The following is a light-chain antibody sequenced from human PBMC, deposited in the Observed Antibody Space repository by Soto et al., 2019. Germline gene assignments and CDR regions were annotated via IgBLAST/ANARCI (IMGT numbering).Light chain of an antibody. J-gene: IGKJ4*01. CDR2: DAS. V-gene: IGKV1-39*01. CDR1: QSISTY. Sequence: DIPITQSPSSLSASVGNRFTITCRASQSISTYLNWYQKKPGKAPNLLIYDASRLQSGVPSRFSSSGSGTDFALTISSLQPEDFATYYCQQSYSTAITFGGGTKVDIK. CDR3: QQSYSTAIT.